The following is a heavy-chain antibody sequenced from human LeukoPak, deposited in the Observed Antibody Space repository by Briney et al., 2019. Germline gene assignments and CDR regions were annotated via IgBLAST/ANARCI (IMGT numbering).Heavy chain of an antibody. CDR1: GFTFSSYA. CDR3: AKGVSSTSCYWFDP. D-gene: IGHD2-2*01. J-gene: IGHJ5*02. CDR2: ISYDGSNK. V-gene: IGHV3-30-3*01. Sequence: GGSLRLSCAASGFTFSSYAMHWVRQAPGKGLEWVAVISYDGSNKYYADSVKGRFTISRDNSKNTLYLQMNSLRAEDTAVYYCAKGVSSTSCYWFDPWGQGTLVTVSS.